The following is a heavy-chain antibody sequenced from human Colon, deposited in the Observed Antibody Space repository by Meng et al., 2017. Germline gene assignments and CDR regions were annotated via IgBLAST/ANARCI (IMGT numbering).Heavy chain of an antibody. CDR1: VGSRGSECW. CDR2: IHHSGGT. D-gene: IGHD6-19*01. J-gene: IGHJ4*02. Sequence: AGVVIPLVLLVLSVAVSVGSRGSECWWTWVRQTLEKGVEWIGGIHHSGGTNYNPSLKSLVSISLDGSKNQFSLELGAVTAADTAMYFCARLPIPQGGAVALGGYFDSWGQGTLVTVSS. CDR3: ARLPIPQGGAVALGGYFDS. V-gene: IGHV4-4*02.